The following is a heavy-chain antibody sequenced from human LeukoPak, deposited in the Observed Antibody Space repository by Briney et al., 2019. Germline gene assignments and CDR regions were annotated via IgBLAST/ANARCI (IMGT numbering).Heavy chain of an antibody. Sequence: PGGSLRLSCAASGFTFSAYAMHWVRQAPGKGLEWVASILYDGSKKYYGDSVKGRFTISRDNSKNTLYLQMNSLRAEDTAVYHCAKDLDTAMVTSTPDYWGQGTLVTVSS. D-gene: IGHD5-18*01. V-gene: IGHV3-30*18. CDR1: GFTFSAYA. J-gene: IGHJ4*02. CDR3: AKDLDTAMVTSTPDY. CDR2: ILYDGSKK.